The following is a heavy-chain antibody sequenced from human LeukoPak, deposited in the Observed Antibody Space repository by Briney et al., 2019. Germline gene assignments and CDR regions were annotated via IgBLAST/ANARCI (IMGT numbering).Heavy chain of an antibody. Sequence: SETLSLTCAVYGGSFSGYYWSWIRQPPGKGLEWIAEINHSGSTNYNPSLKSRVTISVDTSKNQFSLKLSSVTAADTAVYYCARGPRPRYSSSSREGYYYYMDVWGKGTTVTVSS. D-gene: IGHD6-6*01. CDR2: INHSGST. J-gene: IGHJ6*03. CDR1: GGSFSGYY. V-gene: IGHV4-34*01. CDR3: ARGPRPRYSSSSREGYYYYMDV.